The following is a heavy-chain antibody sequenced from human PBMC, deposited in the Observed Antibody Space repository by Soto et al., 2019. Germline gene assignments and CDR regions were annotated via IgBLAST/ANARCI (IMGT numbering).Heavy chain of an antibody. CDR3: AREGIAARYYYYYYGMDV. CDR1: GFTFSSYS. J-gene: IGHJ6*02. V-gene: IGHV3-21*01. CDR2: ISSSSSYI. Sequence: GGSLRLSCAASGFTFSSYSMNWVRQAPGKGLEWVSSISSSSSYIYYADSVKGRFTISRDNAKNPLYLQMNSLRAEDTAVYYCAREGIAARYYYYYYGMDVWGQGTTVTVSS. D-gene: IGHD6-6*01.